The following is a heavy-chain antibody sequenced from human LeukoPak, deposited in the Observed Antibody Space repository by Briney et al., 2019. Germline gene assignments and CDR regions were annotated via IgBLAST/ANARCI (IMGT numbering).Heavy chain of an antibody. Sequence: QPGRSLRLSCAASGFTFDDYAMHWVRQAPGKGLEWVSGISWNSGSIGYADSVKGRFTISRDNAKNYLYLQMNSLRAEDTALYYCAKDIPYYYDSSGYQGGMDVWGQGTTVTVSS. CDR3: AKDIPYYYDSSGYQGGMDV. J-gene: IGHJ6*02. CDR1: GFTFDDYA. V-gene: IGHV3-9*01. CDR2: ISWNSGSI. D-gene: IGHD3-22*01.